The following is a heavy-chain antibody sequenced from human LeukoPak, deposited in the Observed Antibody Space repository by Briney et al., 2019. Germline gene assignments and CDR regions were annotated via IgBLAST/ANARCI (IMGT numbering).Heavy chain of an antibody. D-gene: IGHD2/OR15-2a*01. V-gene: IGHV3-7*01. CDR1: GFTFSRYW. CDR3: ARVILGVAQYSGLDV. CDR2: MNEVGSAK. Sequence: GGSLRLSCAASGFTFSRYWLTWVRQAPGKGLEWVANMNEVGSAKFYVDSVKSRFTISRDNAQNSVFLQMNSLRAEDTAVYYCARVILGVAQYSGLDVWGQGTTVTVSS. J-gene: IGHJ6*02.